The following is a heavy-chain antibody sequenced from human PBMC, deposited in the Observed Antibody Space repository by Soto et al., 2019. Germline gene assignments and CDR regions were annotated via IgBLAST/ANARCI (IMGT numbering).Heavy chain of an antibody. CDR1: GGTFSSYA. V-gene: IGHV1-69*12. J-gene: IGHJ6*02. CDR3: ASSVAKYYYYGMDV. Sequence: QVQQVQSGAEVKKPGSSVKVSCKASGGTFSSYAISWVRQAPGQGLEWMGGIIPIFGTANYAQKFQGRVTITAHESTSTAYMELGSLRSEDTAVYYCASSVAKYYYYGMDVWGQGTTVTVSS. CDR2: IIPIFGTA. D-gene: IGHD5-12*01.